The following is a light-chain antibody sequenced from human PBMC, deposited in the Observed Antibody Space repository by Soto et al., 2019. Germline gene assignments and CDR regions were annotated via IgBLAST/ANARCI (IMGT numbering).Light chain of an antibody. CDR3: CSYAGTFTFYV. CDR1: SSDVGGYYY. Sequence: QSVLTQPRSVSGSPGQSVTISCTGTSSDVGGYYYISWYQHHPGKAPKLMIYDVTKRPSGVPDRFSASKSGITASLTISGLQAEDEADYYCCSYAGTFTFYVFGTGTKVTVL. V-gene: IGLV2-11*01. CDR2: DVT. J-gene: IGLJ1*01.